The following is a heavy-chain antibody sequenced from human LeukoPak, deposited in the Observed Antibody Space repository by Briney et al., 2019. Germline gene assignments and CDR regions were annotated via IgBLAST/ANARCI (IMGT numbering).Heavy chain of an antibody. D-gene: IGHD3-22*01. Sequence: PGGSLRLSCAASGSGFTVSSNYMSWVRQAPRKGLEWVSAISGSGGSTYYADSVKGRFTISRDNSKNTLYLQMNSLRAEDTALYYCAKDSPSSNGYYWSYFDYWGQGTLVTVSS. CDR3: AKDSPSSNGYYWSYFDY. CDR2: ISGSGGST. J-gene: IGHJ4*02. V-gene: IGHV3-23*01. CDR1: GSGFTVSSNY.